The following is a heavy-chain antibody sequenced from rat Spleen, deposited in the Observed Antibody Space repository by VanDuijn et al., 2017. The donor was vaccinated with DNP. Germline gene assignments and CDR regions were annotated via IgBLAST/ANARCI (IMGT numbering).Heavy chain of an antibody. Sequence: EVQLVESGGGLVQPGRSLKLSCAASGFTFSNYYMAWVRQAPKKGLEWVATISTSGSRAYYPDSVKGRFTISRDDAKSSLYLQMNSLKSEDTATYSCARSRLPGYYPFACWGQGTLVTVSS. V-gene: IGHV5-25*01. CDR3: ARSRLPGYYPFAC. J-gene: IGHJ3*01. CDR2: ISTSGSRA. D-gene: IGHD1-4*01. CDR1: GFTFSNYY.